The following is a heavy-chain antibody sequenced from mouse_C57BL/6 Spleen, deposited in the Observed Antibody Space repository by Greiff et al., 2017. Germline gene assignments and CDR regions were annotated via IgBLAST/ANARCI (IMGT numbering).Heavy chain of an antibody. CDR1: GYTFTSYW. CDR2: IDPSDSYT. J-gene: IGHJ4*01. D-gene: IGHD5-1*01. Sequence: VKLQQPGAELVMPGASVKLSCKASGYTFTSYWMHWVKQRPGQGLEWIGEIDPSDSYTNYNQKFKGKSTLTVDKSSSTAYMQLSSLTSEDSAVYYCARTDLSYYAMDYWGQGTSVTVSS. V-gene: IGHV1-69*01. CDR3: ARTDLSYYAMDY.